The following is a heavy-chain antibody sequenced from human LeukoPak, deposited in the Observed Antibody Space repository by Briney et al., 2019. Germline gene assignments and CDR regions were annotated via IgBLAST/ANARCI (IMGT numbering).Heavy chain of an antibody. D-gene: IGHD2-15*01. CDR1: GGSFSGYY. V-gene: IGHV4-34*01. J-gene: IGHJ4*02. CDR3: ARLSGGWYFDY. Sequence: SETLSLTCAVYGGSFSGYYWSWIRQPPGKGLEWIGEINHSGSTNYNPSLKSRVTISVDTSKNQFSLKLSSVTAADTAVYYCARLSGGWYFDYWGQGTLVTVSS. CDR2: INHSGST.